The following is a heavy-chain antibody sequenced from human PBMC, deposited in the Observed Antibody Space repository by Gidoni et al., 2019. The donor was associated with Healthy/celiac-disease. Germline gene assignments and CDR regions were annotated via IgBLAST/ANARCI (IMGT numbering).Heavy chain of an antibody. J-gene: IGHJ4*02. V-gene: IGHV4-34*01. D-gene: IGHD1-26*01. CDR3: ARLDGGSYGFAY. Sequence: QVQLQQWGAGLLKPSETLSLTCAVSGGSFSGYYWSWIRQPPGKGLEWIGEINHSGSTNYNPSLKSRVTISVDTSKNQFSLKLSSVTAADTAVYYCARLDGGSYGFAYWGQGTLVTVSS. CDR2: INHSGST. CDR1: GGSFSGYY.